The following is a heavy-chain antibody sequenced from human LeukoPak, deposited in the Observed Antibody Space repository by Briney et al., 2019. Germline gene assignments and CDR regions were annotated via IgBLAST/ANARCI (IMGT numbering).Heavy chain of an antibody. CDR2: IYYSGST. Sequence: SETLSLTCTVSGGSISSYYWSWIRQPPGKGLEWIGYIYYSGSTNYNPSLKSRVTISVDTSKNQFSLKLSSVTAADTAVYYCARDQLGVLFCWGQGTLVTVSS. V-gene: IGHV4-59*01. CDR1: GGSISSYY. J-gene: IGHJ4*02. D-gene: IGHD2-8*01. CDR3: ARDQLGVLFC.